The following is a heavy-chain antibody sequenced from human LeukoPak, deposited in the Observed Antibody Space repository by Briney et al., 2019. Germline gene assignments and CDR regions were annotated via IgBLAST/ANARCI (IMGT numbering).Heavy chain of an antibody. Sequence: GGSLRLSCAASGFTFSTYWMHWVRQAPGKGPVWVSRTNSDETSTAYADSVRGRFTISRDNAKNTLYLQMSNLRAEDTAVYYCAATTGGYYHYWGQGTLVTVSS. CDR1: GFTFSTYW. CDR3: AATTGGYYHY. D-gene: IGHD3-3*01. J-gene: IGHJ4*02. CDR2: TNSDETST. V-gene: IGHV3-74*01.